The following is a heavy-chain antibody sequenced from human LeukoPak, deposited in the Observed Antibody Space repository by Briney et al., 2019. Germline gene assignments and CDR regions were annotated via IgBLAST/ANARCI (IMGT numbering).Heavy chain of an antibody. CDR1: ESTFSHYT. J-gene: IGHJ3*02. V-gene: IGHV3-21*01. Sequence: GGSLRLSCAASESTFSHYTMNWVRQAPGKGLEWVSSISASGDYIYYADSVKGRFTISRDNAKKSLYLQMNSLRGEDTAVYYCARGGTYDIWGQGTRVTVSS. CDR2: ISASGDYI. CDR3: ARGGTYDI.